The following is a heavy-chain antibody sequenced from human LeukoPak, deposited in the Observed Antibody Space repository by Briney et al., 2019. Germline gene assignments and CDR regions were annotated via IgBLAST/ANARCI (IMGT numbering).Heavy chain of an antibody. V-gene: IGHV1-18*01. J-gene: IGHJ6*02. CDR2: ISAYNGNT. CDR1: GYTFTSYG. Sequence: GASVKVSCKASGYTFTSYGISWVRQAPGQGLEWMGWISAYNGNTNYAQKLQGRVTMTTDTSTSTAYMELRSLRSDDTAVYYCARGDLIWFGELYGMDVWGQGTTVTVSS. CDR3: ARGDLIWFGELYGMDV. D-gene: IGHD3-10*01.